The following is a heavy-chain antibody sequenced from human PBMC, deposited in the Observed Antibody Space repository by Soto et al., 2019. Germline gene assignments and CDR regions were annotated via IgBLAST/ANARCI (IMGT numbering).Heavy chain of an antibody. CDR2: IYWDNDE. CDR1: GFSLTTSGVG. D-gene: IGHD3-22*01. J-gene: IGHJ4*02. CDR3: IHSARDSNGYYYFFDY. V-gene: IGHV2-5*02. Sequence: QITLKESGPTLVKATQTLTLTCTFSGFSLTTSGVGVGWIRQPPGKALEWLALIYWDNDERYSPSLKSRLTHTKDTSKNQVALTITNMDPVDTATYYSIHSARDSNGYYYFFDYWGQGTLVTVSS.